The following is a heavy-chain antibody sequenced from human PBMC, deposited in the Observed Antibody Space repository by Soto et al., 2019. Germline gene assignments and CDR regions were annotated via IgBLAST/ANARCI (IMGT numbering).Heavy chain of an antibody. CDR1: GGTFSSYA. Sequence: SVKVSRKASGGTFSSYAISWVRQAPGQGLEWMGGIIPIFGTANYAQKFQGRVTITTDESTSTAYMELSSLRSEDTAVYYCALGVVSRRDYFDYWGQGTLVTVSS. J-gene: IGHJ4*02. D-gene: IGHD3-3*01. CDR3: ALGVVSRRDYFDY. CDR2: IIPIFGTA. V-gene: IGHV1-69*05.